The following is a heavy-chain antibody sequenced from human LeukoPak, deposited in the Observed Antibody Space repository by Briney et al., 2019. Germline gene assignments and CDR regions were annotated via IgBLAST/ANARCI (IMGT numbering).Heavy chain of an antibody. CDR1: WFTFSSYS. V-gene: IGHV3-21*01. D-gene: IGHD3-16*01. CDR2: ISSSSSYI. CDR3: AREGARLTLDY. J-gene: IGHJ4*02. Sequence: PGGSLRLFCAASWFTFSSYSMNWVRQAPGEGVGWVSSISSSSSYIHYADSVEGRFTISRDNARNSLFLQMNSLRAEDTAVYYCAREGARLTLDYWGQGTLVTVSA.